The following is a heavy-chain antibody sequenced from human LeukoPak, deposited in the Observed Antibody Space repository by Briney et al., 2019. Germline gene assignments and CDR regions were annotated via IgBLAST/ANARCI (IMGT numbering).Heavy chain of an antibody. V-gene: IGHV4-34*01. CDR2: INHSGST. CDR3: ARGRRAYYYGSGSFLDYFQH. J-gene: IGHJ1*01. Sequence: SETLSLTCAVYGGSFSGYYWSWIRQPPGKGLEWIGEINHSGSTNYNPSLKSRVTISVDTSKNQFSLKLSSVTAADTAVYYCARGRRAYYYGSGSFLDYFQHWGQGTLVPVSS. D-gene: IGHD3-10*01. CDR1: GGSFSGYY.